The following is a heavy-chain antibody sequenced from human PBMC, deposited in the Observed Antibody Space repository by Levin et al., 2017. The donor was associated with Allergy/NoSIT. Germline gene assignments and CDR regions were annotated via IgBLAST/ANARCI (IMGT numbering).Heavy chain of an antibody. CDR1: GYNFTNYG. V-gene: IGHV1-18*01. CDR3: ARVGIDFWGVYQKSWGYMDV. Sequence: GESLKISCKASGYNFTNYGISWVRQAPGQGLEWMGWISAYNGNTNYAQKFQGRVTMTIQTSTNTSYMELRSLRSDDTAVYYCARVGIDFWGVYQKSWGYMDVWGQGTTVTVSS. J-gene: IGHJ6*03. CDR2: ISAYNGNT. D-gene: IGHD3-3*01.